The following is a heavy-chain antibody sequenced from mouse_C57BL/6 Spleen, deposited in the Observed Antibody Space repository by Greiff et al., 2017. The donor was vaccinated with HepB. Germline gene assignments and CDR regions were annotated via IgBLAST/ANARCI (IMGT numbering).Heavy chain of an antibody. V-gene: IGHV3-1*01. CDR1: GYSITSGYD. J-gene: IGHJ2*01. CDR2: ISYSGST. Sequence: VQLQQSGPGMVKPSQSLSLTCTVTGYSITSGYDWHWIRHFPGNKLEWMGYISYSGSTNYNPSLKSRISITHDTSKNHFFLKLNSVTTEDTATYYCARGDRSGYFDYWGQGTTLTVSS. D-gene: IGHD4-1*01. CDR3: ARGDRSGYFDY.